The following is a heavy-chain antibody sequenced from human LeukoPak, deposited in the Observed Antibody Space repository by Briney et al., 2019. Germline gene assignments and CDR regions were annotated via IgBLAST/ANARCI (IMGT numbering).Heavy chain of an antibody. CDR2: IYTSGST. Sequence: SETLSLTGTVSGGSISSYYWSWIRQPAGKGLEWIGRIYTSGSTDYNPSLKSRITMSIDTSKNHFSLKLSSVTAADTGVYFCAREGSSSWGPFDYWGQGTLVTVSS. J-gene: IGHJ4*02. V-gene: IGHV4-4*07. CDR1: GGSISSYY. CDR3: AREGSSSWGPFDY. D-gene: IGHD6-6*01.